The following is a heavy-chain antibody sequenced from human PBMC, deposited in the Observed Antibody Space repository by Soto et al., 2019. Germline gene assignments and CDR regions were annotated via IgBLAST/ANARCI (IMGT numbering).Heavy chain of an antibody. Sequence: SETLSLTCTVSGASITFGGYSWSWLRQTPGKGLEWIGYINHLETTFYNPTFESRLTLSIDRAKNQFSLRLHSMSAADRAVYFCARGGGSDSFDYWGQGILVTVSS. CDR1: GASITFGGYS. CDR2: INHLETT. J-gene: IGHJ4*02. V-gene: IGHV4-30-2*01. CDR3: ARGGGSDSFDY. D-gene: IGHD1-26*01.